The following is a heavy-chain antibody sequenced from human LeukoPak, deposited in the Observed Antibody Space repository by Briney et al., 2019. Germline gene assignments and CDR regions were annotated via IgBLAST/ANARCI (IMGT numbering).Heavy chain of an antibody. J-gene: IGHJ4*02. Sequence: GRSLRLSCAASGFTFSSYAMHWVRQAPGKGLEWVAVISYDGSNKYYADSVKGRFTISRDNSKNTLYLQMNSLRAEDTAVYYCARGRDGYNPDYWGQGTLVTVSS. V-gene: IGHV3-30-3*01. D-gene: IGHD5-24*01. CDR3: ARGRDGYNPDY. CDR1: GFTFSSYA. CDR2: ISYDGSNK.